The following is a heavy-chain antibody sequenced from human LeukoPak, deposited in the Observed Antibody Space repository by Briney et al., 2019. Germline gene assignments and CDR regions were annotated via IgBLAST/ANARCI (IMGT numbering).Heavy chain of an antibody. CDR2: IYHSGST. Sequence: PSQTLSLTCAVSGGSISSGGYSWSWIRQPPGKGLEWIGYIYHSGSTYYNPSLKSRVTISVDRSKNQFSLKLSSVTAADTAVYYCAREYSGYDDDAFDIWGQGTMVTVSS. CDR3: AREYSGYDDDAFDI. CDR1: GGSISSGGYS. J-gene: IGHJ3*02. V-gene: IGHV4-30-2*01. D-gene: IGHD5-12*01.